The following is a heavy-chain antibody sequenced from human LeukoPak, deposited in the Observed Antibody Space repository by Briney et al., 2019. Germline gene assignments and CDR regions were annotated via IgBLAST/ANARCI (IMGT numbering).Heavy chain of an antibody. V-gene: IGHV3-21*01. CDR2: ISRTSESI. J-gene: IGHJ4*02. Sequence: GGSLRLSCAASGFTFNTYSMSWVRQAPGKGLEWVSIISRTSESIFYADSVRGRFTISRDNTKNSLYLQMDSLTADDTAVYFCACLRGPSDYWGQGTLVTVSS. D-gene: IGHD4-17*01. CDR1: GFTFNTYS. CDR3: ACLRGPSDY.